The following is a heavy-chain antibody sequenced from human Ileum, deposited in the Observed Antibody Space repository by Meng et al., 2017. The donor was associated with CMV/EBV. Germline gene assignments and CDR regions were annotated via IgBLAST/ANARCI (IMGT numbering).Heavy chain of an antibody. CDR2: ISDHNGYT. J-gene: IGHJ6*02. D-gene: IGHD2-2*01. Sequence: ASVKVSCKASGYTFSSHGITWVRQAPGQGLEWLGWISDHNGYTKYTQKFQGRVTMTRDTVTSTAYMELRSLRSDDTAVYYCARGRYCSSTSCQSYYYYYAMDDWGQGTTVTVSS. V-gene: IGHV1-18*01. CDR3: ARGRYCSSTSCQSYYYYYAMDD. CDR1: GYTFSSHG.